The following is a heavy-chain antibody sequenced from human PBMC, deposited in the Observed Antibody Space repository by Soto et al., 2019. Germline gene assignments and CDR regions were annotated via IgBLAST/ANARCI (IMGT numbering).Heavy chain of an antibody. CDR3: AGSTGYYKYYFDY. CDR1: GGSISSSSYY. CDR2: IYYSGST. D-gene: IGHD3-9*01. Sequence: SETLSLTCTVSGGSISSSSYYWGWIRQPPGKGLEWIGNIYYSGSTYYNPSLKSRVTMSVDTSKNQFSLKLSSVTAADTAVYYCAGSTGYYKYYFDYWGQGTLVTVSS. J-gene: IGHJ4*02. V-gene: IGHV4-39*01.